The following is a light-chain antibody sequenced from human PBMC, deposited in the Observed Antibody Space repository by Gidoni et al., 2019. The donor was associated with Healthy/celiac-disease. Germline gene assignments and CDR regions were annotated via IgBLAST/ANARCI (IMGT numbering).Light chain of an antibody. J-gene: IGKJ4*01. CDR1: QSVSSY. Sequence: EIVLTQSPATLSLSPGERATLSCRASQSVSSYLAWYQQKPGKAPRLLIYDASNRAPGIPARFSVSGSGTDFTLTISSLEPEDFAVYYCQPRSNWPPGTFGGGTKVEIK. CDR2: DAS. V-gene: IGKV3-11*01. CDR3: QPRSNWPPGT.